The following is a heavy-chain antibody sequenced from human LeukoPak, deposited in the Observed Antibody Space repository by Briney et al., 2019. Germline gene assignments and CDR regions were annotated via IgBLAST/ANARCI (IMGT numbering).Heavy chain of an antibody. CDR2: ISGDGGST. CDR3: AKDAATTGWFDP. D-gene: IGHD1-7*01. J-gene: IGHJ5*02. V-gene: IGHV3-43*02. Sequence: GGSLRLSCAASGFTFDDYAMHWVRQAPGKGLEWVSLISGDGGSTYYADSVKGRFTISRDNSKDSLYLQMNSLRTGDTALYYCAKDAATTGWFDPWGQGTLVTVSS. CDR1: GFTFDDYA.